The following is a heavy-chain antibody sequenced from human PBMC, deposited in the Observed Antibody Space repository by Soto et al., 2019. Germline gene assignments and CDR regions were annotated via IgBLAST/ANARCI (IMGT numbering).Heavy chain of an antibody. CDR3: AKAHIVAVPSADSYYGMDV. J-gene: IGHJ6*02. V-gene: IGHV3-23*01. CDR2: ISGSGGST. D-gene: IGHD2-2*01. CDR1: GFTFSSYA. Sequence: GGSLRLSCAASGFTFSSYAMSWVRQAPGKGLEWVSAISGSGGSTYYADSVKGRFTISRDDSKNTLYLQMNSRRAEDTAVYYCAKAHIVAVPSADSYYGMDVWGQGTTVTVSS.